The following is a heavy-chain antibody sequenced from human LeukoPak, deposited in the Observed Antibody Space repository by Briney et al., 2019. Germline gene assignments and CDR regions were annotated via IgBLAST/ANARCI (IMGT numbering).Heavy chain of an antibody. CDR3: AKDLDFWSGYLDY. CDR2: ISSSSSYI. V-gene: IGHV3-21*01. D-gene: IGHD3-3*01. Sequence: GGSLRLSCAASGFTFSSYSMNWVRQAPGKGLEWVSSISSSSSYIYYADSVKGRFTISRDNAKNSLYLQMNSLRAEDTAVYYCAKDLDFWSGYLDYWGQGTLVTVSS. J-gene: IGHJ4*02. CDR1: GFTFSSYS.